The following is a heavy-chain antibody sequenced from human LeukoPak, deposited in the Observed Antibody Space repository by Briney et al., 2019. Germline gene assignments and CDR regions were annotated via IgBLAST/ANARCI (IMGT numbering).Heavy chain of an antibody. V-gene: IGHV3-23*01. CDR2: ISGSGGST. Sequence: GGSLRLSCAASGFTFSSYAMSWVRQAPGKWLEWVSAISGSGGSTYYADSVKGRFTISRDNSKNTLYLQMNSLRAEDTAVYYCAKLARSVRFLEWLTFYYFDYWGQGTLVTVSS. CDR3: AKLARSVRFLEWLTFYYFDY. CDR1: GFTFSSYA. D-gene: IGHD3-3*01. J-gene: IGHJ4*02.